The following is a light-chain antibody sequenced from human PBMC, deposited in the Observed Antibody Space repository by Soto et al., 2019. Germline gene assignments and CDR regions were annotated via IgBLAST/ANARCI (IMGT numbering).Light chain of an antibody. CDR1: QSISIY. CDR2: AAS. CDR3: QQSYSTPYT. J-gene: IGKJ2*01. Sequence: DIQMTQSLSSLSASVGDRVTITCRASQSISIYLNWYQQKPGKAPKLLIYAASSLQSGVPSRFSGSGSGTDFTLTISSLQPEDFATYYCQQSYSTPYTFGQGTKLEIK. V-gene: IGKV1-39*01.